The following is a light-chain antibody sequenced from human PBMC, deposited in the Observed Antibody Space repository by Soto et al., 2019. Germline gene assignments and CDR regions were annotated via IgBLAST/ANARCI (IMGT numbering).Light chain of an antibody. Sequence: EIVLTQSPGTLSLSPGERATLSCRASQSGSSSYLAWYQQKPGQAPRLLIYGASIRATGSPDRFSGSGSGTDFTLTISRLEPEDFAVYYCQQYGSSPSYAFGQGTKLEIK. V-gene: IGKV3-20*01. CDR1: QSGSSSY. CDR3: QQYGSSPSYA. CDR2: GAS. J-gene: IGKJ2*01.